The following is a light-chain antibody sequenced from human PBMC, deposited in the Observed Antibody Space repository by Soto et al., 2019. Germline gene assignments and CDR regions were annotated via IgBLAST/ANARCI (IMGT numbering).Light chain of an antibody. V-gene: IGKV1-5*01. CDR2: DAS. CDR1: QTIGTR. CDR3: QQYHSLYT. Sequence: DIQMTQSPSIVSASVGDRVTITCRASQTIGTRLAWYQRKPGKALKFLIYDASTLESGVPSRFSGSGSGTEFTLTISSLQPDDLATYYCQQYHSLYTFGQGTNLEIQ. J-gene: IGKJ2*01.